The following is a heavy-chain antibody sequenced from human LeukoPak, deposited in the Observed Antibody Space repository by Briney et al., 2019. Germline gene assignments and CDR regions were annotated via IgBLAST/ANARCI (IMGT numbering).Heavy chain of an antibody. D-gene: IGHD4-17*01. J-gene: IGHJ6*04. Sequence: GGSLRLSCAASGFTFSSYWMSWVRQAPGKGLEWVANIKQDGSEKYYVDSVKGRFTISRDNAKNSLYLQMNSLRAEDTAVYYCAGGPPVTTSREYYGMDVWAKGPTVTVSS. CDR3: AGGPPVTTSREYYGMDV. CDR2: IKQDGSEK. CDR1: GFTFSSYW. V-gene: IGHV3-7*01.